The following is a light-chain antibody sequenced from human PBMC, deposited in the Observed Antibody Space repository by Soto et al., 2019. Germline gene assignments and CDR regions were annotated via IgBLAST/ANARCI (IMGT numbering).Light chain of an antibody. CDR1: QTISSW. V-gene: IGKV1-5*03. CDR2: KAS. CDR3: QQLNSYPT. Sequence: IQMTQSPSTLSGSVGDRVTITCRASQTISSWLAWYQQKPGKAPKLLIYKASTLKSGVPSRFSGSGSGTEFTLTISSLQPEDFATYYCQQLNSYPTFGQGTKVDIK. J-gene: IGKJ1*01.